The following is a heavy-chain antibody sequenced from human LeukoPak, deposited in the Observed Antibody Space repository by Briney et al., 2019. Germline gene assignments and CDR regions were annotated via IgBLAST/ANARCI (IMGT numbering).Heavy chain of an antibody. CDR2: IYTSGST. Sequence: SETLSLTCTVSGGSISGGSYYWSWVRQPAGKGLEWIGRIYTSGSTNYNPSLKSRVTISVDTSKNQFSLKLSSVTAADTAVYYCARKAAGPDYWGQGTLVTVSS. CDR3: ARKAAGPDY. CDR1: GGSISGGSYY. J-gene: IGHJ4*02. D-gene: IGHD6-13*01. V-gene: IGHV4-61*02.